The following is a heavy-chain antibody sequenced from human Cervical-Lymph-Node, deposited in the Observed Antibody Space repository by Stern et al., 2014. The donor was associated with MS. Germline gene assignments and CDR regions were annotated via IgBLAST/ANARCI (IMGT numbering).Heavy chain of an antibody. CDR3: AREGYSSSYDAFDI. CDR1: GGSISSSNW. CDR2: IYPSGST. V-gene: IGHV4-4*02. D-gene: IGHD6-6*01. J-gene: IGHJ3*02. Sequence: QVQLQESGPGLVKPSGTLSLTCAVSGGSISSSNWWSWVRQPPGKGLEWIGEIYPSGSTNYNPPLKSRVTISVDKSTNPFSLQLSSVTAADTAVYYCAREGYSSSYDAFDIWGQGTMVTVSS.